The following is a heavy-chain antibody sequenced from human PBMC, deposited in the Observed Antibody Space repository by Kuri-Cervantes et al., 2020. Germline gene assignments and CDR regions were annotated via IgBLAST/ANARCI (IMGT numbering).Heavy chain of an antibody. J-gene: IGHJ6*03. V-gene: IGHV1-2*02. CDR1: GYTLTTYF. Sequence: ASVKVSCKASGYTLTTYFIHWVRQVPGQGLEWMGWINTNSGDTNYSENFQGRVTMTRDTSIGTAYMELNRLTSDDTAVYFCARTVTNIDMDVWGKGTTVTVSS. CDR2: INTNSGDT. D-gene: IGHD1-1*01. CDR3: ARTVTNIDMDV.